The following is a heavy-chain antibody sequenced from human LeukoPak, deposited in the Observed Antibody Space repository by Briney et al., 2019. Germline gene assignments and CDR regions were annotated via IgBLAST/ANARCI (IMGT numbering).Heavy chain of an antibody. Sequence: ASVKVSCKASGGTFSSYAISWVRQAPGQGLEWMGGFDPEDGETIYAQKFQGRVTMTEDTSTDTAYMELSSLRSEDTAVYYCATAPTTVTPYFDYWGQGTLVTVSS. CDR2: FDPEDGET. CDR3: ATAPTTVTPYFDY. CDR1: GGTFSSYA. V-gene: IGHV1-24*01. D-gene: IGHD4-17*01. J-gene: IGHJ4*02.